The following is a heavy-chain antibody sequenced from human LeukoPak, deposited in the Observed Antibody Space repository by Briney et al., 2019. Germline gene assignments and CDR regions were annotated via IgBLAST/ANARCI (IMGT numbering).Heavy chain of an antibody. CDR2: IYYSGST. Sequence: SETLSLTCTVSGGSISSSSYYWGWIRQPPGKGLEWIGSIYYSGSTYYNPSLKSRVTISVDTSKNQFSLKLSSVTAADTAVYYCAREPVVVTAIRRWYFDLWGRGTLVTVSS. J-gene: IGHJ2*01. CDR1: GGSISSSSYY. D-gene: IGHD2-21*02. CDR3: AREPVVVTAIRRWYFDL. V-gene: IGHV4-39*07.